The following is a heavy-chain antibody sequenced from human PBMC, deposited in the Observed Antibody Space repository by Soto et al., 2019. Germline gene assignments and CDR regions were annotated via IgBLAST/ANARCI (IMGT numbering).Heavy chain of an antibody. CDR3: ARSRKYCSGGSCYIYFDY. J-gene: IGHJ4*02. D-gene: IGHD2-15*01. CDR2: IKQDGSEK. Sequence: GGSLRLSCAAPGFTFSSYWMSWVRQAPGKGLEWVANIKQDGSEKYYVDSVKGRFTISRDNAKNSLYLQMNSLRAEDTAVYYCARSRKYCSGGSCYIYFDYWGQGTLVTVSS. CDR1: GFTFSSYW. V-gene: IGHV3-7*01.